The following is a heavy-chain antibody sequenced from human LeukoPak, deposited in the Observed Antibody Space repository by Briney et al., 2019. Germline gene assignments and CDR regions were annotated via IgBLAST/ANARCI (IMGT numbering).Heavy chain of an antibody. D-gene: IGHD3-3*01. CDR3: ARGITIFGVVSHFDY. J-gene: IGHJ4*02. CDR1: GGSISSDY. V-gene: IGHV4-59*01. CDR2: IYYRGST. Sequence: SESLSLTCTVSGGSISSDYWSWIRQPPGRWLECIGYIYYRGSTNYNSSLKSRVTISLDTSKNQVSLELSSVTAADTAVYYCARGITIFGVVSHFDYWGQGTLVTVSS.